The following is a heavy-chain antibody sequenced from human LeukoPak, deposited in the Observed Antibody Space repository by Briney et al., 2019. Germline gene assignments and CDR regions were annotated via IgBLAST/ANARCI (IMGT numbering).Heavy chain of an antibody. CDR1: GYTLISYA. D-gene: IGHD3-16*01. J-gene: IGHJ5*02. CDR3: ARARVITFGGLMGWFDP. Sequence: ASVKVSCKASGYTLISYAMHWVRQAPGQRLEWMGWINGGNGNTKYSQEFQGRVTITRDTSASIAYMELSSLRSEDMAVYYCARARVITFGGLMGWFDPWGQGTLVTVSS. CDR2: INGGNGNT. V-gene: IGHV1-3*03.